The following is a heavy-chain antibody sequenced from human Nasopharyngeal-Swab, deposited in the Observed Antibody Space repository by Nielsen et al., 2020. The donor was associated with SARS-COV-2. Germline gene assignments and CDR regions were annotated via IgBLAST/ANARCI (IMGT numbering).Heavy chain of an antibody. D-gene: IGHD3-10*01. Sequence: GGSLRLSCVGSRFTLRNYDMGWVRQTPGKGLEWVSHISGSGGGTYYIDSVKGRFTISRDNSKNTPHLHMSSLRAEDTAVYYCAKDKEDLRGVGSYDYWGQGTLVTVSS. CDR3: AKDKEDLRGVGSYDY. CDR1: RFTLRNYD. CDR2: ISGSGGGT. V-gene: IGHV3-23*02. J-gene: IGHJ4*02.